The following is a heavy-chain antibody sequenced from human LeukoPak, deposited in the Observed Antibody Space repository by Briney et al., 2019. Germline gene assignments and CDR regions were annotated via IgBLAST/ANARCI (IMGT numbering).Heavy chain of an antibody. CDR3: AKQSAGSAAWYSLHYDF. J-gene: IGHJ4*02. CDR1: GFTLSSCA. D-gene: IGHD6-13*01. CDR2: VDGGGGGT. Sequence: GGSLRLSCAASGFTLSSCAMTWVRQAPGRGLEWVSSVDGGGGGTYYADSVKGRFTISRDNSKDTLYLQMNGLRAEDTAVYFCAKQSAGSAAWYSLHYDFWGQGTLVTVSS. V-gene: IGHV3-23*01.